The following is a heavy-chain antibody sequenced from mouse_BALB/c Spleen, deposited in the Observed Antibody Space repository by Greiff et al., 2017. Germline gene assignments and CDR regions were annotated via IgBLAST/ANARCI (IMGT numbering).Heavy chain of an antibody. Sequence: VKLMESGPGLVAPSQSLSITCTVSGFSLTGYGVNWVRQPPGKGLEWLGMIWGDGSTDYNSALKSRLSISKDNSKSQVFLKMNNLQTDDTARYYCARDTITTVVADYAMDYWGQGTSVTVSS. CDR2: IWGDGST. CDR3: ARDTITTVVADYAMDY. J-gene: IGHJ4*01. V-gene: IGHV2-6-7*01. D-gene: IGHD1-1*01. CDR1: GFSLTGYG.